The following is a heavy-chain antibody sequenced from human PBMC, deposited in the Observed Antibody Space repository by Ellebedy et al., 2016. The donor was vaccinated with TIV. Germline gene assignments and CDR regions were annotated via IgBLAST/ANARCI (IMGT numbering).Heavy chain of an antibody. CDR3: AKDRRKYYYDSSGYYYDWYFDL. J-gene: IGHJ2*01. CDR1: GFTFSSYA. Sequence: GGSLRLSXAASGFTFSSYAMSWVRQAPGKGLEWVSAISGSGGSTYYADSVKGRFTISRDNSKNTLYLQMNSLRAEDTAVYYCAKDRRKYYYDSSGYYYDWYFDLWGRGTLVTVSS. V-gene: IGHV3-23*01. CDR2: ISGSGGST. D-gene: IGHD3-22*01.